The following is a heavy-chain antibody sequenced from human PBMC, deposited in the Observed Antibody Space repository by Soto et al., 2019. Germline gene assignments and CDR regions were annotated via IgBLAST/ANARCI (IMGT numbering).Heavy chain of an antibody. CDR2: INPNSGGT. CDR3: ARPFRYFSSGWYRYFDY. Sequence: ASVKVSCKASGYTFTVYYMHWVRQAPGQGLEWMGWINPNSGGTNYAQKFQGWVTMTRDTSISTAYMELSRLRSDDTAVYYCARPFRYFSSGWYRYFDYWGQGTLVTVSS. V-gene: IGHV1-2*04. CDR1: GYTFTVYY. D-gene: IGHD6-19*01. J-gene: IGHJ4*02.